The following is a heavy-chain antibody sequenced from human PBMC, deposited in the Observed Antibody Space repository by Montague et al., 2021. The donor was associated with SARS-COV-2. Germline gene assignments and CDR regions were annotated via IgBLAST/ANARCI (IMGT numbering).Heavy chain of an antibody. V-gene: IGHV4-59*01. CDR1: GDSISSYY. Sequence: SETLSLTCTVSGDSISSYYWTWIRQPPGRGLEWIGYAFQSGYSNSNPSLKGRVTISVDTSRNQFYLKLSSVTAADTAVYYCARESGTAEYLEYWGHGALVTVSS. CDR2: AFQSGYS. CDR3: ARESGTAEYLEY. D-gene: IGHD1-1*01. J-gene: IGHJ4*01.